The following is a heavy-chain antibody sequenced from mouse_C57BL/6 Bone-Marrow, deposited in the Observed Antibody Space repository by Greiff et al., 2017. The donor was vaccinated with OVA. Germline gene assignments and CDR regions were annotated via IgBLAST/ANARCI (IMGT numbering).Heavy chain of an antibody. Sequence: VQLKESGPELVKPGASVKISCKASGYSFTDYNMNWVKQSNGKSLEWIGVINPNYGTTSYNQKFKGKATLTVDQSSSTAYMQLNSLTSEDSAVYYCARFYDGYYLAWFAYWGQGTLVTVSA. CDR3: ARFYDGYYLAWFAY. CDR1: GYSFTDYN. CDR2: INPNYGTT. V-gene: IGHV1-39*01. D-gene: IGHD2-3*01. J-gene: IGHJ3*01.